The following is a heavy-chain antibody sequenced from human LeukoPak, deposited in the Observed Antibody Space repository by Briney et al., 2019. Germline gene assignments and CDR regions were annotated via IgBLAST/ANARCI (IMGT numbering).Heavy chain of an antibody. J-gene: IGHJ6*03. CDR2: ISSSSSTV. CDR3: ARVGAGYYYYYHYMGV. V-gene: IGHV3-48*01. Sequence: GGSLRLSCAASGFTFSSYSMNWVRQAPGKGLEWVSYISSSSSTVYYADSVKGRFTISRDNANNSLNLQMNSLRAEDTAVYYCARVGAGYYYYYHYMGVWGKGTTVTVSS. CDR1: GFTFSSYS. D-gene: IGHD1-26*01.